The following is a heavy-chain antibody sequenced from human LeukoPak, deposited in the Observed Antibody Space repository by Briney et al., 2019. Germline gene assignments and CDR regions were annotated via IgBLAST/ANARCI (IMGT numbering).Heavy chain of an antibody. J-gene: IGHJ3*02. V-gene: IGHV4-34*01. CDR1: GGSFSGYY. CDR3: ARVGSYAFDI. Sequence: SETLSLTCAVYGGSFSGYYWSWIRQPPGKGLEWIGEINHSGGTNYNPSLKSRVTISVDTSKNQFSLKLSSVTAADTAVYYCARVGSYAFDIWGQGTMVTVSS. CDR2: INHSGGT. D-gene: IGHD1-26*01.